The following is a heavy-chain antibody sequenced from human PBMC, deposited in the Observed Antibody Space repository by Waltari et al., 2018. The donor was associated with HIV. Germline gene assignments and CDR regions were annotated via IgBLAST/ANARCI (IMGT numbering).Heavy chain of an antibody. CDR1: GASIRSLS. CDR3: TKRSIGASYNWFDP. J-gene: IGHJ5*02. D-gene: IGHD3-16*01. CDR2: ISYSGGT. V-gene: IGHV4-59*11. Sequence: QVQLQESGPGLVEPSETLSLTCFVSGASIRSLSWPGFRQPPGKGLEWLGYISYSGGTVYNPSFQSRLTMSLDTSKNQLSLTLRLVTAADTAMYFCTKRSIGASYNWFDPWGQGSLVTVS.